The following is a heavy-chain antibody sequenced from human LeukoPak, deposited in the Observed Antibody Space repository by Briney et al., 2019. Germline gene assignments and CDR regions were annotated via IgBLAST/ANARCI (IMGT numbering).Heavy chain of an antibody. Sequence: GGSLRLSCAASGFTFSSYAMSWVRQAPGKGLEWVSVIYSGGSTYYADSVKGRFTISRDNSKNTLYLQMNSLRAEDTAVYYCAKSLTVTTRIHSIDPRGQGTLVTVSS. D-gene: IGHD4-17*01. CDR1: GFTFSSYA. J-gene: IGHJ4*02. CDR2: IYSGGST. CDR3: AKSLTVTTRIHSIDP. V-gene: IGHV3-23*03.